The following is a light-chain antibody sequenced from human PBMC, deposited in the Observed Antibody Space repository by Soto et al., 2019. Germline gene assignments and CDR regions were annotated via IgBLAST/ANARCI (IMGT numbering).Light chain of an antibody. V-gene: IGKV1-5*02. CDR2: AAS. Sequence: DIQLTQIPSTLPASVGDTVTIICRASESISSWLAWYQQKPGKAPKLLIFAASTLQSGVPSRFSGSGSGTDFTLTITHLQSEDFATYYCQHYLNYPITFGQGTRLDIK. CDR1: ESISSW. J-gene: IGKJ5*01. CDR3: QHYLNYPIT.